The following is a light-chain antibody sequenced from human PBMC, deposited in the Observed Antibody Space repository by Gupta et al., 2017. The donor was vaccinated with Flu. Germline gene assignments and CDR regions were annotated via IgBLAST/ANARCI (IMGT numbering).Light chain of an antibody. CDR3: QQSFTTPLT. J-gene: IGKJ4*01. CDR1: QSINSF. Sequence: DIQMTQSPSSLSASVGDRVTITCRASQSINSFLNWFQKKPGKAPKLLIYAASTLQGGVPSRFSGSGSGTDFTLTISSLQPEDCAAYYCQQSFTTPLTFGGGTKVEIK. CDR2: AAS. V-gene: IGKV1-39*01.